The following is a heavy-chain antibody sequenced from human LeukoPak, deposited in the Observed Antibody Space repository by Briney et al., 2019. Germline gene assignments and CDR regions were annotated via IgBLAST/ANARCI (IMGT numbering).Heavy chain of an antibody. CDR3: ARRRTTGTAGYFDY. CDR1: GGSLSTYY. CDR2: IYTTEST. V-gene: IGHV4-4*09. D-gene: IGHD1-1*01. Sequence: SETLSLTCTVSGGSLSTYYWSWIRQPPGKGLEWIGHIYTTESTNYNPSLESRVTISVDTSKNQFSLMLSSVTAADTAFYYCARRRTTGTAGYFDYWGQGIVVTVSS. J-gene: IGHJ4*02.